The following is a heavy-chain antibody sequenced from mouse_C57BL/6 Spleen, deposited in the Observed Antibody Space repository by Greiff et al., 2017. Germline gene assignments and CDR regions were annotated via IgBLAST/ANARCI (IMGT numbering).Heavy chain of an antibody. Sequence: VQLQQSGPELVKPGASVKISCKASGYAFSSSWMNWVKQRPGKGLEWIGRIYPGDGDTNYNGKFKGKATLTADKASSTAYMQLSSLTSEDSAVYFCARSEYCGSSPYYYAMDYWGQGTSVTVSA. D-gene: IGHD1-1*01. J-gene: IGHJ4*01. CDR3: ARSEYCGSSPYYYAMDY. CDR2: IYPGDGDT. CDR1: GYAFSSSW. V-gene: IGHV1-82*01.